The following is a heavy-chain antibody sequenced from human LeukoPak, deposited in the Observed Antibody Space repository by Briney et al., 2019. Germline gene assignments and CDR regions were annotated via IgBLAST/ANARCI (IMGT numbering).Heavy chain of an antibody. V-gene: IGHV4-59*01. CDR3: ARDRLAGYYYDSSGYGMDV. Sequence: SETLSLTCTVSGGSISSYYWSWIRQPPGKGLEWIGYIYYSGSTNYNPSLKSRVTISVDTSKNQFSLKLSSVTAADTAVYYCARDRLAGYYYDSSGYGMDVWGQGTTVTVSS. J-gene: IGHJ6*02. CDR1: GGSISSYY. CDR2: IYYSGST. D-gene: IGHD3-22*01.